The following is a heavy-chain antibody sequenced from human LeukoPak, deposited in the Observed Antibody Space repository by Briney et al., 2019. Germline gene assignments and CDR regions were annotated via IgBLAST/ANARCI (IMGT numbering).Heavy chain of an antibody. CDR2: INQDGTEK. J-gene: IGHJ4*02. CDR1: GFTFTTYW. CDR3: ARDRGAVASYYFDY. Sequence: GGSLRLSCAASGFTFTTYWMSWVRQAPGKGLEWVANINQDGTEKFYVDSVKGRFTISRDNAKNSLYLQMNSLRVEDTAVYYCARDRGAVASYYFDYWGQGTLVTVSS. V-gene: IGHV3-7*01. D-gene: IGHD6-19*01.